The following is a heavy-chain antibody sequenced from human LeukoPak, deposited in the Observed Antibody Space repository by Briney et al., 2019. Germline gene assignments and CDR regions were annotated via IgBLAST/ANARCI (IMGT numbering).Heavy chain of an antibody. J-gene: IGHJ4*02. D-gene: IGHD6-13*01. Sequence: ASVKVSCKASGYTFTSYDINWVRQATGQGLEWMGWMNPNSGNTGYAQKFQGRVTMTRNTSISTAYMELSSLRSEDTAVYYCARPGRGLAAAGEGIDYWGQGTLVTVSS. V-gene: IGHV1-8*01. CDR1: GYTFTSYD. CDR2: MNPNSGNT. CDR3: ARPGRGLAAAGEGIDY.